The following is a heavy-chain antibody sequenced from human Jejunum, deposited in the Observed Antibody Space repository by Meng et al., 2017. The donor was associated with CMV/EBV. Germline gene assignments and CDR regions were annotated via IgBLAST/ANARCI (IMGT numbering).Heavy chain of an antibody. CDR2: IGPGGSTT. V-gene: IGHV3-74*01. D-gene: IGHD2-15*01. CDR1: TFSSHG. J-gene: IGHJ3*02. Sequence: TFSSHGMHWVRQGPGKGLVWVSGIGPGGSTTIYADSVKGRFTISRDNAKSTLYLQMNSLRAEDTSVYFCAGEHCGGGSCWTGFNIWGQGTTVTVSS. CDR3: AGEHCGGGSCWTGFNI.